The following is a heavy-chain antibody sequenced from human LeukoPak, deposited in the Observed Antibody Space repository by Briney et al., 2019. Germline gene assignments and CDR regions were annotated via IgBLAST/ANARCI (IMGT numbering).Heavy chain of an antibody. J-gene: IGHJ4*02. CDR1: GFTVSSNY. CDR3: ARGQQLVGDY. Sequence: GGSLRLSCAASGFTVSSNYMTWVRQAPGKGLEWVSVIYGGGSTYYADSVKGRFAISRDNSKNTLYLQMNSLRAEDTAVYYCARGQQLVGDYWGQGTLVTVSS. D-gene: IGHD6-13*01. V-gene: IGHV3-53*01. CDR2: IYGGGST.